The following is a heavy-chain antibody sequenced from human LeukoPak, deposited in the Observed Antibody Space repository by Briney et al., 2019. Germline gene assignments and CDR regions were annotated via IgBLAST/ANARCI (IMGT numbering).Heavy chain of an antibody. J-gene: IGHJ4*02. V-gene: IGHV4-34*01. Sequence: PSETLSLTCSVSGVSFSTYYWSWIRQSPEKGLEWIGEVNHSGYTNYNPSLKSRVTISVDTSKNQFSLKLRSVTAADTAVYYCARQLYGSDYWGQGTLVTVSS. CDR1: GVSFSTYY. CDR3: ARQLYGSDY. D-gene: IGHD4-17*01. CDR2: VNHSGYT.